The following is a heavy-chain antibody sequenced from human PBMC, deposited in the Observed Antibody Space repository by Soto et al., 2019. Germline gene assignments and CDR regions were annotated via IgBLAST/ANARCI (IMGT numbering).Heavy chain of an antibody. CDR2: ISYDGSNK. V-gene: IGHV3-30*18. D-gene: IGHD3-22*01. CDR3: AKETFPVVANNWFDP. CDR1: GFTFSSYG. J-gene: IGHJ5*02. Sequence: QVQLVESGGGVVQPWRSLRLSCAASGFTFSSYGMHWVRQAPGKGLEWVAVISYDGSNKYYADSVKGRFTISRDNSKNTLYLQMNSLRAEDTAVYYCAKETFPVVANNWFDPWGQGTLVTVSS.